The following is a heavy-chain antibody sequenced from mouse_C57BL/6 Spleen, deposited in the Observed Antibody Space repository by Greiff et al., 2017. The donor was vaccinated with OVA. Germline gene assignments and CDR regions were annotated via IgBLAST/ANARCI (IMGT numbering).Heavy chain of an antibody. CDR1: GFSLTSYG. D-gene: IGHD2-2*01. Sequence: VNVVESGPGLVAPSQSLSITCTVSGFSLTSYGVSWVRQPPGKGLEWLGVIWGDGSTNYHSALISRLSISKDNSKSQVFLKLNSLQTDDTATYYCAKRGYGYDKDAMDYWGQGTSVTVSS. V-gene: IGHV2-3*01. J-gene: IGHJ4*01. CDR3: AKRGYGYDKDAMDY. CDR2: IWGDGST.